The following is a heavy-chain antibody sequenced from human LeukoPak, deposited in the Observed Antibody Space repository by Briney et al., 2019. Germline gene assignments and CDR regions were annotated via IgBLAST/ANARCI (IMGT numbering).Heavy chain of an antibody. V-gene: IGHV4-59*01. CDR2: IYYSRST. D-gene: IGHD3-10*01. CDR1: GGSISSYY. Sequence: SETLSLTCTVSGGSISSYYWSWIRQPPGKGLEWIGYIYYSRSTNYNPSLKSRVAISVDTSKNQFSLKLSSVTAADTAVYYCARGLIWFGEPKSNYYYYYMDVWGKGTTVTVSS. CDR3: ARGLIWFGEPKSNYYYYYMDV. J-gene: IGHJ6*03.